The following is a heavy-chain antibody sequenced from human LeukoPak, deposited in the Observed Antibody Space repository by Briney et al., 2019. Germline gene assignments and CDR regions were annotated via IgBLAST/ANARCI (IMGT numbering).Heavy chain of an antibody. Sequence: SETLSLTCTVSGGSFGGSQYWGWFRQAPGKGLEWIGSTYTNGRTFYNPSLKSRVTISVDTSKNQFSLKLSSVTAADTAVYYCARGDDILTGYYLWGQGTLVTVSS. CDR2: TYTNGRT. V-gene: IGHV4-39*07. D-gene: IGHD3-9*01. J-gene: IGHJ4*02. CDR1: GGSFGGSQY. CDR3: ARGDDILTGYYL.